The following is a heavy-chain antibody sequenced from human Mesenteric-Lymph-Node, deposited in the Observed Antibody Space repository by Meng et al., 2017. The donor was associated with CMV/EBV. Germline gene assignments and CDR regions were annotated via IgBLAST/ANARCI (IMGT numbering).Heavy chain of an antibody. V-gene: IGHV3-48*04. CDR2: ISSSSVTI. CDR1: GFTFSSHN. J-gene: IGHJ5*02. D-gene: IGHD3-3*01. Sequence: GGSLRLSCTASGFTFSSHNMNWVRQAPGKGLEWVSYISSSSVTIYYADSVKGRFTISRDNAKNSLYLQMNSLRAEDTAFYYCARDPVPSPYDFWAGSPSFNWFDPWGQGTLVPSPQ. CDR3: ARDPVPSPYDFWAGSPSFNWFDP.